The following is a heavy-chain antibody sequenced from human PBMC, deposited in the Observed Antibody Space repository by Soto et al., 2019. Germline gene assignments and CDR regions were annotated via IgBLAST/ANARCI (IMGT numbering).Heavy chain of an antibody. V-gene: IGHV4-59*01. CDR2: IYYSGST. CDR1: GGSISTYY. Sequence: QVQLQESGPGLVKPSETLSLTCTVSGGSISTYYWSWIRQPPGKGLEWIGYIYYSGSTNYNPSLKSRVTISVDTSKNQFSLKLSSVSAADTAVYYCARHGSRYDFWSGPYYFDYWGQGTLVTVSS. D-gene: IGHD3-3*01. CDR3: ARHGSRYDFWSGPYYFDY. J-gene: IGHJ4*02.